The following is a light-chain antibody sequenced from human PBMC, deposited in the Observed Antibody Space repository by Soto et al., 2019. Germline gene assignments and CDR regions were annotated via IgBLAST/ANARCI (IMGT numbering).Light chain of an antibody. CDR3: QQYNSWPPWT. V-gene: IGKV3-15*01. Sequence: EVVMTQSPATLSVSPGERATLSCRASQSVSSNLAWYQQKPGQAPRRLIYGASTRATGIPARFSGSGSGTEFTRSISSLQSEDFAVYYCQQYNSWPPWTFGQGTKVEIK. J-gene: IGKJ1*01. CDR2: GAS. CDR1: QSVSSN.